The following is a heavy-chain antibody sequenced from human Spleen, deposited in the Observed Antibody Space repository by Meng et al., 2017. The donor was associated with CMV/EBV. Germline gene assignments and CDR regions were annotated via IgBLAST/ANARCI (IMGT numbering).Heavy chain of an antibody. Sequence: GGSLRLSCAASGFTFSSYGMHWVRQAPGKGLEWAAFIQYDGRNRFYADSVKGRVTISRDNSKNTLYLQMNSLRAEDTAVYYCAKGDIAVVTGAIGAFDVWGQGTMVPSPQ. J-gene: IGHJ3*01. CDR1: GFTFSSYG. D-gene: IGHD2-2*01. V-gene: IGHV3-30*02. CDR2: IQYDGRNR. CDR3: AKGDIAVVTGAIGAFDV.